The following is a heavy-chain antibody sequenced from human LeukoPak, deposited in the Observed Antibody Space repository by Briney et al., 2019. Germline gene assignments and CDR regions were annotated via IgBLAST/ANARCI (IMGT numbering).Heavy chain of an antibody. CDR1: GFTFSSYA. CDR2: ISYDGSNK. CDR3: AREQISGSYDISPFDY. V-gene: IGHV3-30-3*01. Sequence: GRSLRLSCAASGFTFSSYAMHWVRQAPGKGLEWVAVISYDGSNKYYADSVKGRFTISRDNSKNTLYLQMNSLRAEDTAVYYCAREQISGSYDISPFDYWGQGTLVTVSS. J-gene: IGHJ4*02. D-gene: IGHD3-10*01.